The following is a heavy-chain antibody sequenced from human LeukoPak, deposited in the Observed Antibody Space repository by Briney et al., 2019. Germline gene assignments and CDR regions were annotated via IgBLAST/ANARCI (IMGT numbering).Heavy chain of an antibody. D-gene: IGHD6-19*01. V-gene: IGHV3-30*04. CDR3: AREGSSGGGDY. CDR1: GFTFGSYA. Sequence: GRSLRLSCAASGFTFGSYAMHWVRQAPGKGLEWVAVISYDGSNKYYADSVKGRFTISRDNSKNTLYLQMNSLRAEDTAVYYCAREGSSGGGDYWGQGTLVTVSS. CDR2: ISYDGSNK. J-gene: IGHJ4*02.